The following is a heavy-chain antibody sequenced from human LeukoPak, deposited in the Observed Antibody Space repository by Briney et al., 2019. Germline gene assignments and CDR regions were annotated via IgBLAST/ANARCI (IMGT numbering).Heavy chain of an antibody. Sequence: VGSLRLSCAASGFTFSSYSMNWVRQAPGKGLEWVSSISSSSSYIYYADSVKGRFTISRDNAKNSLYLQMNSLRAEDTTVYYCAREKDTAMVTYYLDYWGQGTLVTDSS. CDR3: AREKDTAMVTYYLDY. V-gene: IGHV3-21*01. CDR2: ISSSSSYI. CDR1: GFTFSSYS. J-gene: IGHJ4*02. D-gene: IGHD5-18*01.